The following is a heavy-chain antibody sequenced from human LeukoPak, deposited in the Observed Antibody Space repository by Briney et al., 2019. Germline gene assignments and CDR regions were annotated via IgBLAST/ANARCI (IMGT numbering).Heavy chain of an antibody. CDR1: GYSFTNYW. Sequence: GEALKSSCKGSGYSFTNYWIGWVRRMPGKGLGWMGIIYPGDSDTRYSPSFQGQVTISADKSISTAYLQWSSLKASDTAMYYCARRAIAAAGSWFDPWGQGTLVTVSS. CDR3: ARRAIAAAGSWFDP. CDR2: IYPGDSDT. J-gene: IGHJ5*02. D-gene: IGHD6-13*01. V-gene: IGHV5-51*01.